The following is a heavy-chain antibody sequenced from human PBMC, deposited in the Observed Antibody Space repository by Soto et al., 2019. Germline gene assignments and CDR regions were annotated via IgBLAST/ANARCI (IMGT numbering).Heavy chain of an antibody. D-gene: IGHD3-10*01. J-gene: IGHJ4*02. CDR2: IIPFHGVT. CDR1: GGTFSPYT. V-gene: IGHV1-69*04. CDR3: TRDWEITVSTWSFGGF. Sequence: SVKVSCKASGGTFSPYTINWVRQAPGQGLEWMGRIIPFHGVTNYAQKFQARVTITADKSTGTAYMELSGLRFEDTAMYYCTRDWEITVSTWSFGGFWGRGTLVTVSS.